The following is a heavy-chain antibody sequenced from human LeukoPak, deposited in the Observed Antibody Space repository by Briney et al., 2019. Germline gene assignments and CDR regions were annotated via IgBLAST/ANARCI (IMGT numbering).Heavy chain of an antibody. CDR3: ARGYYMDV. CDR1: GGSISSGDSY. J-gene: IGHJ6*03. CDR2: VSYSGST. V-gene: IGHV4-30-4*08. Sequence: SQTLSLTCTVSGGSISSGDSYWSWIRQPPGEGLEWIGYVSYSGSTYYNPSLNRRLTISMDTSNNQFSRNLRSVTAADTAVYYCARGYYMDVWGKGTTVTVSS.